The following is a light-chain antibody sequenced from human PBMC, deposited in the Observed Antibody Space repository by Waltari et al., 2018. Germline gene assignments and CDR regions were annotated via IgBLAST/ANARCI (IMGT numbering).Light chain of an antibody. CDR2: VNSDGSH. V-gene: IGLV4-69*01. J-gene: IGLJ3*02. CDR3: QTGGHGTWV. CDR1: SGHTSNI. Sequence: QLLLTQSPSASASLGASVKLTCTLSSGHTSNIIAWHQQQPEQGPRYLMKVNSDGSHSKGDEIPDRFSGSSSGAERYLTISSVQSEDEADYYCQTGGHGTWVFGGGTKLTVL.